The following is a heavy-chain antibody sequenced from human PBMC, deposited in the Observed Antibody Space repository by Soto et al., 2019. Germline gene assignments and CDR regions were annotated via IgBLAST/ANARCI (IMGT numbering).Heavy chain of an antibody. V-gene: IGHV4-4*07. CDR1: GGSISSYY. CDR2: IDTSGTT. J-gene: IGHJ6*02. CDR3: ARGPRGYVYYHGMDV. Sequence: SETLSLTCTVSGGSISSYYVSWIRQSAGKGLEWIGRIDTSGTTNYNPSLKSRVTMSVDASKDHFSLNLSSVTAADTAVYYCARGPRGYVYYHGMDVWGQGTTVTVSS. D-gene: IGHD3-10*01.